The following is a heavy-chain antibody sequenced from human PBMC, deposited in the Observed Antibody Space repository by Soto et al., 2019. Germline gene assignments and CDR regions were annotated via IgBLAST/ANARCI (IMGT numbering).Heavy chain of an antibody. D-gene: IGHD1-20*01. CDR1: GVSISSYA. J-gene: IGHJ4*02. CDR2: NCHSGST. V-gene: IGHV4-30-2*01. Sequence: SLTCTVSGVSISSYAWSWIRQPPGKGLEWIGNNCHSGSTYYNPSLKKRVTISVDRSKNQFSLKLSSVTAADTAVYYRARITDSWGQGTLVTVS. CDR3: ARITDS.